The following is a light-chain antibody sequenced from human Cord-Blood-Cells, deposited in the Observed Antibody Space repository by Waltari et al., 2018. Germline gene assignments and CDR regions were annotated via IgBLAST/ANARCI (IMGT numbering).Light chain of an antibody. CDR2: DVN. CDR1: SSDVGGYNY. CDR3: CSYAGSYTYV. V-gene: IGLV2-11*01. Sequence: SALTHPRSVSGSPGQSVTISCPGTSSDVGGYNYVYWYPQHPGKVLKLTVYDVNKRHSRVPERFAGSKSGYAASPTISGRQAEDEADYYSCSYAGSYTYVFGSGTKVTAL. J-gene: IGLJ1*01.